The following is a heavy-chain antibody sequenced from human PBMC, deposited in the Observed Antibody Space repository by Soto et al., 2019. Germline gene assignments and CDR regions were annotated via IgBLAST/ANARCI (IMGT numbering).Heavy chain of an antibody. CDR2: ISAYNGNT. CDR3: AKADSDYGGYFDY. Sequence: GASVKVSCKASGYAFTNFGISWVRQAPGQGHEWMGWISAYNGNTNYAQKFQGRVTMTTDTSTSTAYMELRSLRSDDTAVYYCAKADSDYGGYFDYWGQGTLVTVSS. CDR1: GYAFTNFG. J-gene: IGHJ4*02. D-gene: IGHD5-12*01. V-gene: IGHV1-18*01.